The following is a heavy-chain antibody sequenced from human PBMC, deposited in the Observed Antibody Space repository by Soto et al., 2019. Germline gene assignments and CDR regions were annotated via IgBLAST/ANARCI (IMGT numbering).Heavy chain of an antibody. J-gene: IGHJ6*02. CDR3: ARVRGVNGWLGYYYYGMDV. V-gene: IGHV4-34*01. CDR2: INHSGST. Sequence: ASETLSLTCAVYGGSFSGYYWSWIRQPPGKGLEWIGEINHSGSTNYNPSLKSRVTISVDTSKNQFSLKLSSVTAADTAVYYCARVRGVNGWLGYYYYGMDVWGQGTTVT. D-gene: IGHD3-10*01. CDR1: GGSFSGYY.